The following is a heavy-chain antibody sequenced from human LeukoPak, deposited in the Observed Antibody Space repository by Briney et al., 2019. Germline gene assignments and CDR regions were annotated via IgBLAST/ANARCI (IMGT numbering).Heavy chain of an antibody. J-gene: IGHJ4*02. Sequence: GGSLRLSCAASGFTFSSYAMHWVRQAPGKGLEWLSYITSSGSTKLYADSVKGRFAISRDNAKNSLYLQLNSLRAEDTGVYYCAREAAYSSSWAPFDYWGLGTLVTVSS. CDR2: ITSSGSTK. CDR1: GFTFSSYA. V-gene: IGHV3-48*03. D-gene: IGHD6-13*01. CDR3: AREAAYSSSWAPFDY.